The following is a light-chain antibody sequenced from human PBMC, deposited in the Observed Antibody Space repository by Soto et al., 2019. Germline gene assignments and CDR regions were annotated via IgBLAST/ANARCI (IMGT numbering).Light chain of an antibody. CDR3: QQYDNLSLT. CDR1: QDISNY. V-gene: IGKV1-33*01. Sequence: DIQMTQSPSSLSASVGDIVTITFQASQDISNYLNWYQQKPGKAPKLLIYDASNLETGVPSRFSGSGSGTDFTFTISSLQPEDIATYYCQQYDNLSLTFGGGTKVDIK. CDR2: DAS. J-gene: IGKJ4*01.